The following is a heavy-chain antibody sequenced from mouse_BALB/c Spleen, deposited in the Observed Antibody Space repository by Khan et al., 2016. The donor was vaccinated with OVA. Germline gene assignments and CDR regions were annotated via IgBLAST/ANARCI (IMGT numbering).Heavy chain of an antibody. D-gene: IGHD4-1*01. CDR2: INPYNGGT. V-gene: IGHV1S136*01. J-gene: IGHJ2*01. CDR1: GYTFTNYV. CDR3: ARGNWQSSYFDS. Sequence: EVQLQQSGPELVKPGASVKMSCKASGYTFTNYVLHWVKQKPGQGLEWIGYINPYNGGTKYNEKFKGKATLASDKSSITAYMELSSLTSEDSAVYYCARGNWQSSYFDSWGPGTTLTLSS.